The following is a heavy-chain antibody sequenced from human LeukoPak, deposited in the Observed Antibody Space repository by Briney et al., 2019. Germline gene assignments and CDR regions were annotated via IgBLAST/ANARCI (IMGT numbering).Heavy chain of an antibody. CDR1: GFTFSSYA. V-gene: IGHV3-30*04. CDR3: ARDRAYCGGDCYSAVDY. Sequence: PGGSLRLSCAASGFTFSSYAMHWVRQAPGKGLEWVAVISYDGSNKYYADSVKGRFTISRDNSKNTLYLQMNSLRAEDTAVYYCARDRAYCGGDCYSAVDYWGQGTLVTVSS. J-gene: IGHJ4*02. CDR2: ISYDGSNK. D-gene: IGHD2-21*02.